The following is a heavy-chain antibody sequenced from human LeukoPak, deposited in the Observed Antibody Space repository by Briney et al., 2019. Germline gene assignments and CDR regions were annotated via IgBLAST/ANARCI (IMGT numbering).Heavy chain of an antibody. V-gene: IGHV1-8*01. CDR2: MNPYSGNT. Sequence: ASVKVSCKASGYTFNSHDINWVRQATGQGLEWMGWMNPYSGNTGYAQKFQGRVTMTRDTSISTAYMELSRLRSDDTAVYYCARGSRFDYDFWSGYYSWFDPWGQGTLVTVSS. J-gene: IGHJ5*02. CDR1: GYTFNSHD. D-gene: IGHD3-3*01. CDR3: ARGSRFDYDFWSGYYSWFDP.